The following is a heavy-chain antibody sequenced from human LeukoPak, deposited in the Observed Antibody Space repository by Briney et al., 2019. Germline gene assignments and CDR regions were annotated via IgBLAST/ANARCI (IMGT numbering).Heavy chain of an antibody. CDR1: GGSISSYY. J-gene: IGHJ3*02. D-gene: IGHD2-2*02. CDR2: IYYSGST. Sequence: PSETLSLTRTVSGGSISSYYWSWIRQPPGKGLEWIGYIYYSGSTNYNPSLKSRVTISVDTSKNQFSLKLSSVTAADTAVYYCASVEGHCSSTSCYTDAFDIWGQGTMVAVS. CDR3: ASVEGHCSSTSCYTDAFDI. V-gene: IGHV4-59*01.